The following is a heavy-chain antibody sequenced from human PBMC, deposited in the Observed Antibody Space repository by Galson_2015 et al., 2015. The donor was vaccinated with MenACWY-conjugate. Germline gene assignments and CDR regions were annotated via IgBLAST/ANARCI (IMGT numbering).Heavy chain of an antibody. CDR1: GFSLSTSGMC. V-gene: IGHV2-70*11. J-gene: IGHJ1*01. D-gene: IGHD1-1*01. Sequence: PALVKPTQTLTLTCTFSGFSLSTSGMCVSWIRQSPGKALEWLARIYWDDAKYYSTSLKTRLTISKDTSKNQVVLTMTNMDPVDTATYYCARIRYVPGTRHAEYFQHWGQGALVTVSS. CDR3: ARIRYVPGTRHAEYFQH. CDR2: IYWDDAK.